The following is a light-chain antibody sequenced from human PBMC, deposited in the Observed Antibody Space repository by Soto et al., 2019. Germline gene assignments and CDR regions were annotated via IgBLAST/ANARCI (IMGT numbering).Light chain of an antibody. V-gene: IGKV1-12*01. Sequence: DLQMTQSPSSVSASVGDRVTITCRASQGTSTWVAWYQQKPGKAPKLLIYPASSLQSGVPSRFSGSGSGTDFTLTISSLQPEDFATYYCQQAVSFPPAFGQGTRLEI. CDR1: QGTSTW. CDR2: PAS. J-gene: IGKJ5*01. CDR3: QQAVSFPPA.